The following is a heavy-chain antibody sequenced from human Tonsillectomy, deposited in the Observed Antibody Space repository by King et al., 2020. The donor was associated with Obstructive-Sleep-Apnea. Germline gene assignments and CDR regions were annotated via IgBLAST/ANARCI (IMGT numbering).Heavy chain of an antibody. CDR2: IDWDDDK. CDR3: ARILNPPGGDQKYYFDY. CDR1: GFSLSTSGMC. J-gene: IGHJ4*02. V-gene: IGHV2-70*11. Sequence: RVTLKESGPALVKPTQTLTLTCTFSGFSLSTSGMCVSWIRQPPGKALEWLARIDWDDDKYYSTSLKTRLTISKDTSKNQVVLTMTNMDPVDTATYYCARILNPPGGDQKYYFDYWGQGTLVTVSS. D-gene: IGHD3-16*01.